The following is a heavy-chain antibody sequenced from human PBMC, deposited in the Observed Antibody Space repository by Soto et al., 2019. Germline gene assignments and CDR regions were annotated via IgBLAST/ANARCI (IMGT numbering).Heavy chain of an antibody. Sequence: SETLSLTCTVSGGSISSYYWSWIRQPPGKGLEWIGYIYYSGSTNYNPSLKSRVTISVDTSKNQFSLKLSSVTAADTAVYYCATVPLGSGSYSNYYYYYMDVWGKGTTVTVSS. CDR1: GGSISSYY. V-gene: IGHV4-59*01. D-gene: IGHD3-10*01. CDR3: ATVPLGSGSYSNYYYYYMDV. J-gene: IGHJ6*03. CDR2: IYYSGST.